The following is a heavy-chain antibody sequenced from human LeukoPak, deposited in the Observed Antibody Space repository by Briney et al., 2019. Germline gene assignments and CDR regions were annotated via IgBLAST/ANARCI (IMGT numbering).Heavy chain of an antibody. V-gene: IGHV1-2*02. CDR1: GYTFTSYY. Sequence: ASVKVSCNASGYTFTSYYMHWVRQAPGQGLEWMGWLSPNSGGTNYAQKFQGRVTMTRDTSITTAYMELSRLTSYDTAVYFCARGDIVGASWIDYWGQGAPVTVSS. D-gene: IGHD1-26*01. J-gene: IGHJ4*02. CDR3: ARGDIVGASWIDY. CDR2: LSPNSGGT.